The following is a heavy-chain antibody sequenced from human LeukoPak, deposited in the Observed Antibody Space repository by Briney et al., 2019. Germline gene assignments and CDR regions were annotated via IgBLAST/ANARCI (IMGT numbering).Heavy chain of an antibody. D-gene: IGHD3-9*01. CDR3: ARAILSDPKYYGMDV. Sequence: GGSLRLSCAASGFTFSSYWMHWVRQAPGKGLEWVSGINWNADSTGYADSVKGRFTISKDNAKNSLFLQMNSLRAEDTAMYYCARAILSDPKYYGMDVWGQGTTVTVSS. J-gene: IGHJ6*02. V-gene: IGHV3-20*04. CDR1: GFTFSSYW. CDR2: INWNADST.